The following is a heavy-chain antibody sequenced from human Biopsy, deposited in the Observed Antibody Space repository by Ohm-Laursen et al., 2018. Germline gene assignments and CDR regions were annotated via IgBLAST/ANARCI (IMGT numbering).Heavy chain of an antibody. J-gene: IGHJ5*02. Sequence: GTLSLTCAVYGGTYSGYYWSWIRQPPGKGLEWIGEVHHDGRANYNPSLKSRVTISGDMSKKQFSLKLSGVTAADTAVYYCARFIVPSLHCSNGVCPIRWFDPWGQEPWSPSPQ. CDR1: GGTYSGYY. V-gene: IGHV4-34*01. CDR3: ARFIVPSLHCSNGVCPIRWFDP. CDR2: VHHDGRA. D-gene: IGHD2-2*01.